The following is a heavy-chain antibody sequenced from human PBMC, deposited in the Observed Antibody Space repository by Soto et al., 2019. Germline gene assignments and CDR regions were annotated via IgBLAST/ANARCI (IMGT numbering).Heavy chain of an antibody. D-gene: IGHD2-15*01. J-gene: IGHJ4*02. CDR3: AREVSVVVAASNEYYFDY. Sequence: SETLSLTCTVSGGSIISGAYYWSWIRQRPGKGLEWIGYIYYSGSTHYNPSLKSRLSISVDTSKNQFSLNLSSVTAADTAVYYCAREVSVVVAASNEYYFDYWGQGTLVTVSS. CDR1: GGSIISGAYY. V-gene: IGHV4-31*03. CDR2: IYYSGST.